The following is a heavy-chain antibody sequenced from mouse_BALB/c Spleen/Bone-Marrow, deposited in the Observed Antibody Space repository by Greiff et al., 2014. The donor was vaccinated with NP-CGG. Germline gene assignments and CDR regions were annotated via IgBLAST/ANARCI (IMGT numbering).Heavy chain of an antibody. V-gene: IGHV1S56*01. CDR3: ARFSSGYQAWFAY. D-gene: IGHD3-1*01. J-gene: IGHJ3*01. Sequence: VQLQESGPELVKPGASVRISCKASGYTFTNYYIHWVKQRPGQGPEWIGWIYPGNVNTKYNEKFKDKATLTADKSSSTAYMQFSSLTSEDSAVYFCARFSSGYQAWFAYWGQGTLVTVSA. CDR2: IYPGNVNT. CDR1: GYTFTNYY.